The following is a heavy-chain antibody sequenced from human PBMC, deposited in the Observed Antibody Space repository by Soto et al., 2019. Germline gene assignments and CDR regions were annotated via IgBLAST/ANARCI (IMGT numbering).Heavy chain of an antibody. J-gene: IGHJ5*02. CDR2: IDPGDSDT. CDR1: GYSFTSYW. V-gene: IGHV5-51*01. CDR3: ARSNYDFWSGLSSPPPQNWFDP. Sequence: GESLKISCKGSGYSFTSYWIGWVRQMPGKGLEWMGIIDPGDSDTRYSPSFQGQVTISADKSISTAYLQWSSLKASDTAMYYCARSNYDFWSGLSSPPPQNWFDPWGQGTLVTVSS. D-gene: IGHD3-3*01.